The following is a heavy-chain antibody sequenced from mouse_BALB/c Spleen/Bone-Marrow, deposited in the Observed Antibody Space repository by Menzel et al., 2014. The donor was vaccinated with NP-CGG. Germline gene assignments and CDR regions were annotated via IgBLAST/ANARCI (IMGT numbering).Heavy chain of an antibody. J-gene: IGHJ2*01. D-gene: IGHD1-1*01. CDR1: GYTFNDYA. CDR2: IRPYSDYT. CDR3: ARNFYGSSYFDY. V-gene: IGHV1-67*01. Sequence: EQLLESGSEMVWSGFSEKISCKGSGYTFNDYAVHWVKQSHAKSLEWIGLIRPYSDYTHYNQKFKDKATMTVDKSSSTAYMELARLTSGDSAIYFCARNFYGSSYFDYWGQGTTLTVSS.